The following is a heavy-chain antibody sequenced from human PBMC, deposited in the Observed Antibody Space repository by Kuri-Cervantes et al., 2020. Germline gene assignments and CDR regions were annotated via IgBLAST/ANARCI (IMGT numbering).Heavy chain of an antibody. CDR3: ARGDPGSYCSY. CDR2: IIPIFGTA. V-gene: IGHV1-69*13. Sequence: SVKVSCKASGYTFTSYDINWVRQATGQGLEWMGGIIPIFGTANYAQKFQGRVTITADESTSTAYMELSSLRSEDTAVYYCARGDPGSYCSYWGQGTRVTGYS. CDR1: GYTFTSYD. D-gene: IGHD3-10*01. J-gene: IGHJ4*02.